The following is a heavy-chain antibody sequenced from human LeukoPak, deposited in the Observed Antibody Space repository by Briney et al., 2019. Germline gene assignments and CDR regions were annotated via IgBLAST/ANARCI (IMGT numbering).Heavy chain of an antibody. V-gene: IGHV4-39*01. CDR2: IYYSGST. J-gene: IGHJ6*03. D-gene: IGHD3-3*01. CDR1: GGSISSSSYY. CDR3: ARQATAEYYDFWSGYDMDV. Sequence: PSETLSLTCTVSGGSISSSSYYWGWIRQPPGKGLEWIGSIYYSGSTYYNPSLKSRVTISVDTSKNQFSLKLSSVTAADTAVYYCARQATAEYYDFWSGYDMDVWGKGTTVTVSS.